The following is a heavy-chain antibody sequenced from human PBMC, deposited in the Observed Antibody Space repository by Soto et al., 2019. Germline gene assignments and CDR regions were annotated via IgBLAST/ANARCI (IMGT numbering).Heavy chain of an antibody. CDR1: GYTFTSYA. CDR3: ARDRTQDYYDSSGYYY. CDR2: INAGNGNT. J-gene: IGHJ4*02. D-gene: IGHD3-22*01. V-gene: IGHV1-3*01. Sequence: ASVKVSCKATGYTFTSYAMHWVRQAPGQRLEWMGWINAGNGNTKYSQKFQGRVTITRDTSASTAYMDLSSLRSEDTAVYYCARDRTQDYYDSSGYYYWGQGTLVTVSS.